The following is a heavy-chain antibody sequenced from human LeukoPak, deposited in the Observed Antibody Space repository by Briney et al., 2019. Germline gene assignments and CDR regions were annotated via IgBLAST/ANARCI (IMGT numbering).Heavy chain of an antibody. Sequence: PGGSLRLSCAASGFTFSNYAMSWVRQAPGKGLEWVSAVSGSGGGSTYYADSVKGRFTIFRDNSKNALYLQMNSLRADDTAVYYCASYYYDSSGRSGAFDIWGQGTMVTVSS. CDR1: GFTFSNYA. V-gene: IGHV3-23*01. CDR2: VSGSGGGST. D-gene: IGHD3-22*01. J-gene: IGHJ3*02. CDR3: ASYYYDSSGRSGAFDI.